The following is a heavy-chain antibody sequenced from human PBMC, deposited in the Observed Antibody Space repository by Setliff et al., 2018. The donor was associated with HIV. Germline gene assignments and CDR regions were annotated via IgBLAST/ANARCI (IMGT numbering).Heavy chain of an antibody. CDR2: IYSNGGT. J-gene: IGHJ5*02. V-gene: IGHV4-59*08. D-gene: IGHD3-3*01. Sequence: SETLSLTCNVSGVSISSYYWSWIRQPPGKGLEYIGYIYSNGGTNYNPSLKSRVTISVDTSKNQFSLRLTSVTAADTATYYCARLSEKTYYNFWTGSAPGWFDPWGQGSLVTVSS. CDR1: GVSISSYY. CDR3: ARLSEKTYYNFWTGSAPGWFDP.